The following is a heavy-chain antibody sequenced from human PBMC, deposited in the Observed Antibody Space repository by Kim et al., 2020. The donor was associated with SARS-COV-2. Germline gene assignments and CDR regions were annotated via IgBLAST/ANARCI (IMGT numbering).Heavy chain of an antibody. CDR1: GFPFSTYA. Sequence: GGSLRLSCAASGFPFSTYAMSWVRQGPGKGLEWVSAISAGGASPWYADSVKGRFTISRDNSKNTLYLAMDSRRAEDTAVYFCAKEHTVRAFDIWGQGTMV. D-gene: IGHD3-10*01. CDR2: ISAGGASP. V-gene: IGHV3-23*01. J-gene: IGHJ3*02. CDR3: AKEHTVRAFDI.